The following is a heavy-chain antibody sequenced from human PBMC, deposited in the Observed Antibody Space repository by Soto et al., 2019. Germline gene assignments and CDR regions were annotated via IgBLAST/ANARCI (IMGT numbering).Heavy chain of an antibody. CDR1: GGSFSGYY. J-gene: IGHJ6*03. CDR3: ARASAGTTEFQYYYHMDV. Sequence: QVQLQQWGAGLLKPSETLSLTCAVYGGSFSGYYWSWIRQPPGKGLEWIGEINHSGSTNYNPSLKSRVTISVDTSKNQFSLKLSSVTAADTAVYYCARASAGTTEFQYYYHMDVWGKGTTVTVSS. V-gene: IGHV4-34*01. CDR2: INHSGST. D-gene: IGHD1-7*01.